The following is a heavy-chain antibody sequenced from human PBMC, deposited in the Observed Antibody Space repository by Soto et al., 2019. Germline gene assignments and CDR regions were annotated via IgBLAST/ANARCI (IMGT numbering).Heavy chain of an antibody. CDR2: IYYSGST. D-gene: IGHD3-16*01. V-gene: IGHV4-59*08. CDR1: GGSISSYY. CDR3: ARGGRGDV. J-gene: IGHJ6*02. Sequence: SETLSLTCTVSGGSISSYYWSWIRQPPGKGLEWIGYIYYSGSTYYNPSLKSRVTISVDTSKNQFSLKLSSVTAADTAVYYCARGGRGDVWGQGTTVTVSS.